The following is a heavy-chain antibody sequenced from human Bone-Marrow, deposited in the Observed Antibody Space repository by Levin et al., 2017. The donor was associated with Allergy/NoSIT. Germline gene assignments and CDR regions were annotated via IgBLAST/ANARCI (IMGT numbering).Heavy chain of an antibody. D-gene: IGHD1-7*01. J-gene: IGHJ5*02. V-gene: IGHV1-69*13. Sequence: PLASVKVSCKASGGTFNSYAFTWVRQAPGQGLEWVGGIIPFFGTANYAQKFQGRVTITADESTSTVYMDLISLRSEDTGVYYCARELRYNWDSAHNWFDPWGQGTLVTVSS. CDR2: IIPFFGTA. CDR3: ARELRYNWDSAHNWFDP. CDR1: GGTFNSYA.